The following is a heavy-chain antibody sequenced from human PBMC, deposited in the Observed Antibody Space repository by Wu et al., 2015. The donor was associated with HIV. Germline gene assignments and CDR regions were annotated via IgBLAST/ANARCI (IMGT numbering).Heavy chain of an antibody. V-gene: IGHV1-46*03. CDR3: AREVGGSSSSSYYFDY. Sequence: QVQLVQSGAEVKKPGASVKVSCKASGYTFTSYYMHWVRQAPGQGLEWMGIINPSGGSTSYAQKFQGRVTMTRDTSTSTVYMELSSLRSEDTAVYYCAREVGGSSSSSYYFDYWGQGTLVTVSS. CDR2: INPSGGST. J-gene: IGHJ4*02. D-gene: IGHD6-6*01. CDR1: GYTFTSYY.